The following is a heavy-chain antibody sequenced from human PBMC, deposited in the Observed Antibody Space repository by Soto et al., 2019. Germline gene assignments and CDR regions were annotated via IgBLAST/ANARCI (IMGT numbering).Heavy chain of an antibody. CDR2: ISGSGTTA. D-gene: IGHD7-27*01. V-gene: IGHV3-23*01. Sequence: GGSLRLSCAASGFVFSSYAMSWVRQAPGKGLEWVSAISGSGTTAYYADSVKGRFSFSRDNPKNTMYLQMNSLRAEDTAIYYCAKAWGIDYWGQGT. CDR1: GFVFSSYA. J-gene: IGHJ4*02. CDR3: AKAWGIDY.